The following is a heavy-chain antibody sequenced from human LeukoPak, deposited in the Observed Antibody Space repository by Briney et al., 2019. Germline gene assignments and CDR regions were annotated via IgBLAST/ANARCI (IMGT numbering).Heavy chain of an antibody. D-gene: IGHD3-22*01. Sequence: PSETLSLTCTVSGGSISSGGYYWSWIRQHPGKGLEWIGYIYYSGSTYYNPSLKSRVTISVDTSKNQFSLKLRSVTAADTAVYYCARGENYYDSSGYPNFDYWGQGTLVTVSS. CDR1: GGSISSGGYY. J-gene: IGHJ4*02. V-gene: IGHV4-31*03. CDR2: IYYSGST. CDR3: ARGENYYDSSGYPNFDY.